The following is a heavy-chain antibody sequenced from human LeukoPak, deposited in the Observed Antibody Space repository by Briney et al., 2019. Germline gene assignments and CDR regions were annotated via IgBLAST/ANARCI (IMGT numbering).Heavy chain of an antibody. CDR3: AGKGIAARTLDY. V-gene: IGHV3-11*01. Sequence: PGGSLRLSCAASGFTFSDYYMSWLRQAPGKGLEWVSYISSSGSTIYYADSVKGRFTISRDNAKNSLYLQMNSLRAEDTAVYYCAGKGIAARTLDYWGQGTLVTVSS. CDR2: ISSSGSTI. CDR1: GFTFSDYY. J-gene: IGHJ4*02. D-gene: IGHD6-6*01.